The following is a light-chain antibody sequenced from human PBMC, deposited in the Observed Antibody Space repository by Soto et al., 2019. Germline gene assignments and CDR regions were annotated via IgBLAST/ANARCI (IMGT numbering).Light chain of an antibody. CDR3: QVWDITTDHYV. Sequence: SYELTQPPSVSVAPEKTARLTCGGDNIGSKRVHWYRQKPGQAPVLVIYYDSNRPSGIPERFSGSNSGNTATLTINRVEAGDEADYYCQVWDITTDHYVFGTGTKLTVL. J-gene: IGLJ1*01. V-gene: IGLV3-21*04. CDR1: NIGSKR. CDR2: YDS.